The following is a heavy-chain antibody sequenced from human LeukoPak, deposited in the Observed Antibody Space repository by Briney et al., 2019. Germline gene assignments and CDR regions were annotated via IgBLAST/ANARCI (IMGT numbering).Heavy chain of an antibody. Sequence: GGSLRLSCAASGFTFSNYWMSWVRQAPGKGPEWVANINQDGSEKYSVDSVKGRFTISRDNAKSSVYLQMSSLRADDTAVYYCARDRALYDSRRGYYYTEDDYWGQGILVTVSS. CDR2: INQDGSEK. J-gene: IGHJ4*02. CDR1: GFTFSNYW. V-gene: IGHV3-7*01. CDR3: ARDRALYDSRRGYYYTEDDY. D-gene: IGHD3-22*01.